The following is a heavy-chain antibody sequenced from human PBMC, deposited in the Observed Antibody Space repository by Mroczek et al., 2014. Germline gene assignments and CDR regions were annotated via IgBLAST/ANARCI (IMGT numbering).Heavy chain of an antibody. J-gene: IGHJ4*02. Sequence: QVQLQQSGAGLLKPSETLSLTCAVYGGSFSGYYWSWIRQPPGKGLEWIGEINHSGSTNYNPSLKSRVTISVDTSKNQFSLKLSSVTAADTAVYYCARVRRGAVGATTRYYYFDYWGQGTLVTVSS. CDR1: GGSFSGYY. D-gene: IGHD1-26*01. V-gene: IGHV4-34*01. CDR2: INHSGST. CDR3: ARVRRGAVGATTRYYYFDY.